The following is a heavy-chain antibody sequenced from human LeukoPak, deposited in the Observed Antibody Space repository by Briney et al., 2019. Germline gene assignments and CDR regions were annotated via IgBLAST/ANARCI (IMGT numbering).Heavy chain of an antibody. CDR3: ARDYCSSTSCYPDY. V-gene: IGHV3-74*01. Sequence: GGSLRLSCAASGFTFSSYWMHWVRQAPGKGLVWVSRINSDGSTTTYADSVKGRFTISRDNAKNTLYLQMNSLRAEDTAVYYCARDYCSSTSCYPDYWGQGTLVPSPQ. CDR2: INSDGSTT. CDR1: GFTFSSYW. D-gene: IGHD2-2*01. J-gene: IGHJ4*02.